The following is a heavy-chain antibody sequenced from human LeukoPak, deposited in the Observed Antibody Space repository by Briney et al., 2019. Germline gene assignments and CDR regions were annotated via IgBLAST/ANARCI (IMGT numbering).Heavy chain of an antibody. CDR2: MNPNSGNT. V-gene: IGHV1-8*03. CDR1: GYTFTSYD. D-gene: IGHD3-22*01. J-gene: IGHJ4*02. CDR3: ARVRYSDSSVLTRKRSYYFDY. Sequence: ASVKVSCKASGYTFTSYDINWVRQATGQGLEWMGWMNPNSGNTGYAQKFQGRVTITRNTSISTAYMELSSLRSEDTAVYYCARVRYSDSSVLTRKRSYYFDYWGQGTLVTVSS.